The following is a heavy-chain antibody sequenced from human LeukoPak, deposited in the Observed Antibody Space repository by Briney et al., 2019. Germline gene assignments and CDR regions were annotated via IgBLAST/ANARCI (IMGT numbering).Heavy chain of an antibody. CDR1: GGSISSSSYY. D-gene: IGHD1-26*01. V-gene: IGHV4-39*07. CDR2: IFYSGST. J-gene: IGHJ4*02. Sequence: PSETLSLTCTVSGGSISSSSYYWGWIRQPPGKGLDWIGSIFYSGSTNYNPSLKSRVTISVDTSKNQFSLKLSSVTAADTAVYYCARAVGDDTEASFDYWGQGTLATVSS. CDR3: ARAVGDDTEASFDY.